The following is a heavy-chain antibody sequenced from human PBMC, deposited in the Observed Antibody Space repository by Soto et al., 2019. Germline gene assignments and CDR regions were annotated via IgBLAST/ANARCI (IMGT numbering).Heavy chain of an antibody. J-gene: IGHJ6*02. Sequence: WGPLRLSCAASGFTFSSYGRHRVRQAPGKGVEWVGVIWYDGSNKYYADSVKGRFTISRDNSKNTLYLQMNSLRAEDTAVYYCATVDPYCTNGVCYLHYYYGMDVWGQGTTVTVSS. CDR1: GFTFSSYG. CDR2: IWYDGSNK. V-gene: IGHV3-33*01. D-gene: IGHD2-8*01. CDR3: ATVDPYCTNGVCYLHYYYGMDV.